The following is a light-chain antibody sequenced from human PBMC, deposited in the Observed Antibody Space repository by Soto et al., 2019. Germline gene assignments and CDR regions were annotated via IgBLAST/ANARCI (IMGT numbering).Light chain of an antibody. CDR1: QSLNNY. CDR2: DES. CDR3: QPRIDWWT. Sequence: EVVLTPSPATMSLSPGERSTPSCMASQSLNNYLGWYQQKPGQDPRLLISDESNRATGIQARFRGSGSGTDFTLTISSLEPEDSAVYYCQPRIDWWT. V-gene: IGKV3-11*01. J-gene: IGKJ1*01.